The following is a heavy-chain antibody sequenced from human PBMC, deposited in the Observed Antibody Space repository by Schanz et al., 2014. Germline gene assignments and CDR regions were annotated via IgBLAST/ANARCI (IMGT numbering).Heavy chain of an antibody. Sequence: QVQLVQSGAEVKKPGASVKVSCQASGYTFAGHAVHWVRQAPGQGPEWVGWIHTGSGNTKYSQKFEGRVTITRDTSASIVYMEVSGLRSEDTAVYYCAKVDRTRYYAMDVWGQGTTVTVSS. V-gene: IGHV1-3*04. CDR1: GYTFAGHA. CDR3: AKVDRTRYYAMDV. J-gene: IGHJ6*02. CDR2: IHTGSGNT. D-gene: IGHD3-9*01.